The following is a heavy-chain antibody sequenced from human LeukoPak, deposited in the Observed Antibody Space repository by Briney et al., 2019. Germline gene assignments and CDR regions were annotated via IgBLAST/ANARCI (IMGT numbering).Heavy chain of an antibody. CDR2: INTHTGNT. D-gene: IGHD2-15*01. CDR1: SYTFSIYD. Sequence: ASVKVSFKASSYTFSIYDISWVRQAPGQGLEWMGWINTHTGNTDSAQKFQGRVTMTTDTSTGTAYMELRSLGSDDTAVYYCARGPGGCSGGSCYHDHWGQGTLVTVSS. V-gene: IGHV1-18*01. J-gene: IGHJ5*02. CDR3: ARGPGGCSGGSCYHDH.